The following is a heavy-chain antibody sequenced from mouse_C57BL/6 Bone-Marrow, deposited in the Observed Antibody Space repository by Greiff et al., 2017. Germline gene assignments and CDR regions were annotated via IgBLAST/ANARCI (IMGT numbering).Heavy chain of an antibody. V-gene: IGHV2-2*01. Sequence: VKLQESGPGLVQPSQSLSITCTVSGFSLTSYGVHWVRQSPGKGLEWLGVIWSGGSTDYNAAFISRLSISKDNSKSQVFFKMNSLQADDTAIDYCARPLYDYAAWFAYWGQGTLVTVSA. J-gene: IGHJ3*01. CDR2: IWSGGST. CDR3: ARPLYDYAAWFAY. D-gene: IGHD2-4*01. CDR1: GFSLTSYG.